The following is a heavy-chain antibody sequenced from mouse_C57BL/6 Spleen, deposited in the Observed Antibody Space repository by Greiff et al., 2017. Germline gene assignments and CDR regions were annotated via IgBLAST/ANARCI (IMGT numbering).Heavy chain of an antibody. Sequence: EVQLVESGGGLVKPGGSLKLSCAASGFTFSSYAMSWVRQTPEKRLEWVATISDGGSYTYYPDNVKGRFTISRDNAKNNLYLQMSHLKSEDTAMYYCARDRWKEDYFDYWGQGTTLTVSS. V-gene: IGHV5-4*01. D-gene: IGHD2-3*01. J-gene: IGHJ2*01. CDR3: ARDRWKEDYFDY. CDR2: ISDGGSYT. CDR1: GFTFSSYA.